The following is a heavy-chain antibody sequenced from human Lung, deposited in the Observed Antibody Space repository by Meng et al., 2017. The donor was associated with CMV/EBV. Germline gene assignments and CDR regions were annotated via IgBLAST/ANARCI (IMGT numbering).Heavy chain of an antibody. J-gene: IGHJ4*02. CDR1: GGTFSNYP. V-gene: IGHV1-69*04. D-gene: IGHD6-13*01. CDR3: ARDLGYSSSWYFQYYFDC. Sequence: SVKVSXKTSGGTFSNYPINWVRQAPGQGLEWMGRFIPMFNISGFAQRFQGRITMTRDTSTSTVYMELSSLRSDDTALYYCARDLGYSSSWYFQYYFDCWGQGTXVTVSS. CDR2: FIPMFNIS.